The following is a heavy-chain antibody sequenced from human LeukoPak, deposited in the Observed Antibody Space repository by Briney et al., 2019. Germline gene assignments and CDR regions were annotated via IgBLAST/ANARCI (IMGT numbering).Heavy chain of an antibody. CDR3: ARVAAAGTPMGAFDI. CDR1: RYTSTGYY. D-gene: IGHD6-13*01. J-gene: IGHJ3*02. CDR2: INPNSGGT. Sequence: EASVKVSCKASRYTSTGYYMHWVRQAPGQGLEWMGWINPNSGGTNYAQKFQGRVTMTRDTSISTAYMELSRLRSDDTAVYYCARVAAAGTPMGAFDIWGQGTMVTVSS. V-gene: IGHV1-2*02.